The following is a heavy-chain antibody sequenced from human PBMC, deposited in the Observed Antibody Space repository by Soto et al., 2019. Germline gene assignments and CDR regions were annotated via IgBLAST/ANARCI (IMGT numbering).Heavy chain of an antibody. CDR1: GASISSGDYY. D-gene: IGHD3-16*02. CDR3: ARGFTVGGVIAARFDS. CDR2: IHNSGTT. J-gene: IGHJ5*01. Sequence: PSKPLYITSTVYGASISSGDYYWSWIRQHPGKGLEWIGYIHNSGTTYYIPPLKSRLAMTVDTSKNQLSLKLTSVTAADTALYYCARGFTVGGVIAARFDSCGQGTSVTVSS. V-gene: IGHV4-31*03.